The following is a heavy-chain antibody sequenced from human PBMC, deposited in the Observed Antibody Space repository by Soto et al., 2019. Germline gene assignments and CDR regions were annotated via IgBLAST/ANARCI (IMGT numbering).Heavy chain of an antibody. J-gene: IGHJ4*02. Sequence: SETLSLTCTVSGESIISADFYWSLIRQHPGKGLEWIGYMRHSGSTFYNPSLRSRLHISVGTSANQFSLRLTSVTAADTAVYYCASDGPDYGDYWGQGTLVTVSS. CDR2: MRHSGST. V-gene: IGHV4-31*03. CDR1: GESIISADFY. CDR3: ASDGPDYGDY.